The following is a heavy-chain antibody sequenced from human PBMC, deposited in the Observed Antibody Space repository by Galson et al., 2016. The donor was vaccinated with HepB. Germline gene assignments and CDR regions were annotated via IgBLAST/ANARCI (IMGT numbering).Heavy chain of an antibody. Sequence: SLRLSCAAFGFTFSSYGMHWVRQAPGKGLEWVAFIWYDGSNKYYADSVKGRFTISRDTSKNTLNLQMNSLRAEDTAVYYCARPHVAMVTGYYYGMDAWGQGTTVTVSS. D-gene: IGHD5-18*01. V-gene: IGHV3-33*01. CDR2: IWYDGSNK. J-gene: IGHJ6*02. CDR1: GFTFSSYG. CDR3: ARPHVAMVTGYYYGMDA.